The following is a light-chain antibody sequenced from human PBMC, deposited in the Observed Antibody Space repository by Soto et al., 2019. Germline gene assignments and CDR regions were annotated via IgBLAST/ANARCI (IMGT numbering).Light chain of an antibody. Sequence: DIQLTQSPSFLSASVGDRVTITCRASQGISSYLAWYQRKPGKAPKLLIYAASTLQSGVPSRFSGSGSGTEFTLTISSLQPEDFATYYCQQLNSYPLTFGQGTRLEIK. CDR2: AAS. CDR3: QQLNSYPLT. CDR1: QGISSY. J-gene: IGKJ5*01. V-gene: IGKV1-9*01.